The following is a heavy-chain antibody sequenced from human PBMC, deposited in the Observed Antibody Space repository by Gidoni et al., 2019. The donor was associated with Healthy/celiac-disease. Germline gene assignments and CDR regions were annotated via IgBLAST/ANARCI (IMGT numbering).Heavy chain of an antibody. CDR3: AREIGYDYVWGSYGRFDY. D-gene: IGHD3-16*01. V-gene: IGHV3-30-3*01. CDR1: GFPFSSYA. Sequence: QVQLVESGGGVVQPGRSLRLSCAASGFPFSSYALHWVRQAPGKGREWVAVIAYDGSNKYYADSVKGRFTISRDNSKNTLYLQMNSLRAEDTAVYYCAREIGYDYVWGSYGRFDYWGQGTLVTVSS. CDR2: IAYDGSNK. J-gene: IGHJ4*02.